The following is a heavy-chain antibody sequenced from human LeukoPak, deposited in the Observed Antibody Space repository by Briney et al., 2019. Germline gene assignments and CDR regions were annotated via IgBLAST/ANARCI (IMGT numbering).Heavy chain of an antibody. D-gene: IGHD4-17*01. CDR1: GGSISSYY. J-gene: IGHJ4*02. CDR2: IYYSGST. V-gene: IGHV4-59*01. Sequence: PSETPSFTCTVSGGSISSYYWSWIRQPPGKGLEWIGYIYYSGSTNYNPSLKSRVTISVDTSKNQFSLKLSSVTAADTAVHYCARDVPGGDGDGGVYYFDYWGQGTLVTVSS. CDR3: ARDVPGGDGDGGVYYFDY.